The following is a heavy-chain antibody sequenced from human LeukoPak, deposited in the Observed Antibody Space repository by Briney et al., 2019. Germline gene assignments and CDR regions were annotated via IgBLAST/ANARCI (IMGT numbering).Heavy chain of an antibody. CDR3: ARTNDFWTGYYEK. CDR1: GGSISSYY. J-gene: IGHJ4*02. Sequence: SETLSLTCTVSGGSISSYYWSWIRQPPGKGLEWIGYIYYSGSTDYNPSLRSRVTISKDMSKNQVSLRLTSVTAADTAVYYCARTNDFWTGYYEKWGQGTLVTVSS. V-gene: IGHV4-59*08. CDR2: IYYSGST. D-gene: IGHD3/OR15-3a*01.